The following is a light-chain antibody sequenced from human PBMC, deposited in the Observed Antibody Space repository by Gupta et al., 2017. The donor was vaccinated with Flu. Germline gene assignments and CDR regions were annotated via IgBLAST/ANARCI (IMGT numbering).Light chain of an antibody. CDR1: HSGSSY. V-gene: IGKV3-11*01. CDR2: DAS. CDR3: QQCSSLPLT. J-gene: IGKJ4*01. Sequence: PAPLSLSAGESATLSCGASHSGSSYLAWYQQKPGQAPRLLIYDASSRATGIPARFSGSGSGTDFTLTISSLEPEDFAVYYCQQCSSLPLTFGGGTKVEIK.